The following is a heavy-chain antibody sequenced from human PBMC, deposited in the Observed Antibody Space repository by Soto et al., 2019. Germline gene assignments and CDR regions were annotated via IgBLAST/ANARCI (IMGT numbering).Heavy chain of an antibody. J-gene: IGHJ6*02. D-gene: IGHD3-22*01. V-gene: IGHV1-46*01. Sequence: QVQLVQSGAEVKKPGASVKVSCKASGYTFTSYYMHWVRQAPGQGLEWMGIINPSGGSTSYAQKFQGRVTMTRDTSTSTVYMELSSLRSEDTAVYYCAHDGSGYCPYYYGMDVWGQGTTVTVSS. CDR2: INPSGGST. CDR1: GYTFTSYY. CDR3: AHDGSGYCPYYYGMDV.